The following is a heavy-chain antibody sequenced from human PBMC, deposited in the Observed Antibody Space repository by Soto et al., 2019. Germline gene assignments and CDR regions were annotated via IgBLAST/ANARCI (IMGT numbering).Heavy chain of an antibody. J-gene: IGHJ3*02. CDR3: ARSCPGGACYSPLTSNGAFDI. Sequence: ASVKVSCKASGYTFTGYYMHWVRQAPGQGLEWMGWINPNSGGTNYAQKFQGRVTMTRDTSISTAYMELSRLTSEDTAMYYCARSCPGGACYSPLTSNGAFDIWGQGTMVTVS. D-gene: IGHD2-8*02. V-gene: IGHV1-2*02. CDR1: GYTFTGYY. CDR2: INPNSGGT.